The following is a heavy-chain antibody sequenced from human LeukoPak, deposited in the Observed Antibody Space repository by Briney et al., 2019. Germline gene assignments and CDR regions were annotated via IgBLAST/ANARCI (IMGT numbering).Heavy chain of an antibody. D-gene: IGHD3-10*01. CDR3: TTERDMVRGVIPLYYFDY. CDR1: GFTFSNAW. V-gene: IGHV3-15*01. J-gene: IGHJ4*02. Sequence: GGSLRLSCAASGFTFSNAWMSWVRQAPGKGLEWVGRIKSKTDGGTTDYAAPVKGRFTISRDDSKNTLCLQMNSLKTEDTAVYYCTTERDMVRGVIPLYYFDYWGQGTLVTVSS. CDR2: IKSKTDGGTT.